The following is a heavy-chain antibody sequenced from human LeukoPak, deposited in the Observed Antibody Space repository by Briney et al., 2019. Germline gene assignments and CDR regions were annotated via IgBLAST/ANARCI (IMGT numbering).Heavy chain of an antibody. J-gene: IGHJ4*02. D-gene: IGHD3-10*01. CDR3: ARDPYGEGNFDY. V-gene: IGHV4-34*01. CDR2: INHSGST. Sequence: PSETLSLTCAVYGGSFSGYYWSWIRQPPGKGLEWIGEINHSGSTNYNPSLKSRVTISVDTSKNQFSLKLSPVTAADTAVYYCARDPYGEGNFDYWGQGTLVTVSS. CDR1: GGSFSGYY.